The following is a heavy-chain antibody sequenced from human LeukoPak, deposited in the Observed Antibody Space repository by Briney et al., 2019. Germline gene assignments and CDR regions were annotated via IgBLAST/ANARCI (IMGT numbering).Heavy chain of an antibody. CDR2: ISTNGGST. D-gene: IGHD5-24*01. V-gene: IGHV3-64D*09. Sequence: GGSLSLSCSASGFTFSNYAMHWVRQAPGKGLEYVSAISTNGGSTYYADSVKGRFTITRDNSKNTLYLPMSSLRAEDKAVDYCVKTREMATITPPFDYWGQGTLVTVSS. CDR3: VKTREMATITPPFDY. J-gene: IGHJ4*02. CDR1: GFTFSNYA.